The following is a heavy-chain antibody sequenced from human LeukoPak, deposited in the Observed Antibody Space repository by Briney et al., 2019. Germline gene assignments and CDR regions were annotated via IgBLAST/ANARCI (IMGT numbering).Heavy chain of an antibody. Sequence: PGGSLRLSCAASGFSFSVYEMHWVRQAPGKGLEWISDISSSGTTTYYADSVKGRFTISRDNSKNSLYLQMNSLRTEDTALYYCAKDITPSSKSGYFDYWGQGTLVTVSS. CDR3: AKDITPSSKSGYFDY. V-gene: IGHV3-43*02. J-gene: IGHJ4*02. CDR2: ISSSGTTT. CDR1: GFSFSVYE. D-gene: IGHD4-11*01.